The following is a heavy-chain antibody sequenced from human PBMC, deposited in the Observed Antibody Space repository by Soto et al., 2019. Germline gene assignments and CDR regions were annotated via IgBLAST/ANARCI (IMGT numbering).Heavy chain of an antibody. J-gene: IGHJ3*01. CDR3: ARDGGTHRTNGV. D-gene: IGHD2-8*01. CDR1: GFSVSNNF. Sequence: EVQLVESGGGLVQHGGSLTLSCTASGFSVSNNFMKWVRQAPGKGLEWVSLIFSGGDTRYADFVRGRFTISRDNSKNTVYLQMNSRRVEDAAVYYCARDGGTHRTNGVWGQGTMVTVSS. V-gene: IGHV3-66*01. CDR2: IFSGGDT.